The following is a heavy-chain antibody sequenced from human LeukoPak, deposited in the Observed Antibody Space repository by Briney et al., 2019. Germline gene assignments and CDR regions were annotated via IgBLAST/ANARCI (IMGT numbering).Heavy chain of an antibody. V-gene: IGHV3-23*01. CDR1: GFTFSSYA. J-gene: IGHJ5*02. Sequence: GGSLGLSCAASGFTFSSYAMSWVRQAPGKGLEWVSAISGSGGSTYYADSVKGRFTISRDNSKNTLYLQMDSLRAEDTAVYYCAKTSSGWRVNWFDPWGQGTLVNVSS. CDR3: AKTSSGWRVNWFDP. D-gene: IGHD6-19*01. CDR2: ISGSGGST.